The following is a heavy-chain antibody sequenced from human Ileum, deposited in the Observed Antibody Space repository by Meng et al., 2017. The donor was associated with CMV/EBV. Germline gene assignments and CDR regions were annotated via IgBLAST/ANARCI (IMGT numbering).Heavy chain of an antibody. J-gene: IGHJ4*02. CDR3: VRQVVAASLDY. CDR1: GGSITSGNYY. Sequence: QVSLQAPGPSLAKPSRTLSLTCPCPGGSITSGNYYWSWIRQPPGRGLEWIGYIYYSGSPYYKPSLKSRVTISLDTSKNQFSLNLRSVTATDSAVYYCVRQVVAASLDYWGQGALVTVSS. V-gene: IGHV4-30-4*08. D-gene: IGHD2-15*01. CDR2: IYYSGSP.